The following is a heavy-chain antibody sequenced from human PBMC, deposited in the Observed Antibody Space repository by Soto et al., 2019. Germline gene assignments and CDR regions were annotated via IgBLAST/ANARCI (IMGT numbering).Heavy chain of an antibody. D-gene: IGHD5-18*01. CDR3: ARDRGYTYGFDF. Sequence: EVQLVESGGGLVQPGGSLRLSCAASGLTFTSYSMNWVRQAPGKGLEWVSFISSSSSTIYYADSVKGRFTISRDNAKNSLYLQMNSLRDEDTAVYYCARDRGYTYGFDFWAQGALVTVSS. CDR1: GLTFTSYS. V-gene: IGHV3-48*02. CDR2: ISSSSSTI. J-gene: IGHJ4*02.